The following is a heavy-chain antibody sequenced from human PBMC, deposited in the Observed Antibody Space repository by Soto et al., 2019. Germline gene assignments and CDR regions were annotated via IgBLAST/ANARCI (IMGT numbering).Heavy chain of an antibody. CDR1: GFSLSTSGVG. J-gene: IGHJ5*02. D-gene: IGHD2-2*01. CDR3: AHTDIWKDIVLVPAATNWFDP. V-gene: IGHV2-5*02. Sequence: QITLKESGPTLVKPTQTLTLTCTFSGFSLSTSGVGVGWIRQPPGKALEWIALIYWDDDKRYSPSLKSRLTITKDTSKNQVVLTMTNMDPVDTATYYCAHTDIWKDIVLVPAATNWFDPWGQGTLVTVSS. CDR2: IYWDDDK.